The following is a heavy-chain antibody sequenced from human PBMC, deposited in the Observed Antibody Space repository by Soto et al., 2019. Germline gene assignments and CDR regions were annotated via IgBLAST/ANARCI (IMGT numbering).Heavy chain of an antibody. CDR2: IYYSGST. D-gene: IGHD5-12*01. CDR3: ARTSREGYNGQGYYLEF. V-gene: IGHV4-61*01. J-gene: IGHJ4*01. CDR1: GGSVSSGSYY. Sequence: QVQLQESGPGLVKPSETLSLTCSVSGGSVSSGSYYWSWIRQPPGKGLEWIGYIYYSGSTNYNPSLKRRVNISVDTSKKQFHLNLRAVTAADTAVYYCARTSREGYNGQGYYLEFWGDGTLVTVAS.